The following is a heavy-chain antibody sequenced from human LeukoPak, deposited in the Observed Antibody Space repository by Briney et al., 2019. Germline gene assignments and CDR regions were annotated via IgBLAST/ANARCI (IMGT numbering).Heavy chain of an antibody. D-gene: IGHD3-10*01. Sequence: PGGSLRLSCAASGFTFSSYSMNWVRQAPGEGLEWVSYISSSSSTIYYADSVKGRFTISRDNAKNSLYLQMNSLRAEDTAVYYCARVSATMVRGVIYYMDVWGKGTTVTVSS. CDR2: ISSSSSTI. CDR1: GFTFSSYS. CDR3: ARVSATMVRGVIYYMDV. J-gene: IGHJ6*03. V-gene: IGHV3-48*01.